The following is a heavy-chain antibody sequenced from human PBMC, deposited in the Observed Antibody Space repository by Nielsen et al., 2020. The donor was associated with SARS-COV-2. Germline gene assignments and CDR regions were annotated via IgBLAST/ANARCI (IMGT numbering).Heavy chain of an antibody. D-gene: IGHD1-1*01. Sequence: WIRQPPGKGLEWIGYIYYSGSTYYNPSLKSRVTISVDTSKNQFSLKLSPVTAADTAVYYCARGYDVGGGMDVWGQGTTVTVSS. CDR3: ARGYDVGGGMDV. J-gene: IGHJ6*02. CDR2: IYYSGST. V-gene: IGHV4-30-4*01.